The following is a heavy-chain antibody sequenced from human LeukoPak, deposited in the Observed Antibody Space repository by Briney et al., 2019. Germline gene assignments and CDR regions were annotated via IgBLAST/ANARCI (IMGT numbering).Heavy chain of an antibody. V-gene: IGHV3-11*04. J-gene: IGHJ4*02. CDR1: GFTFSDYY. CDR3: ASGRSFGY. D-gene: IGHD1-14*01. Sequence: GGSLRLSCAASGFTFSDYYMNWVRQAPGKGLEWVAYISENGDTIHYADSVKGRFIVSRDNARNSLHLQMNSLRAEDAAVYYCASGRSFGYWGQGTRATVSS. CDR2: ISENGDTI.